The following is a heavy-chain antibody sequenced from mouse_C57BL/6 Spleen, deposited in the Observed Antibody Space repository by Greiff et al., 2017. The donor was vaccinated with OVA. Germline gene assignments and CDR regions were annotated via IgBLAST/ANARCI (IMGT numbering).Heavy chain of an antibody. CDR3: ARSSEPDY. Sequence: VKLQQPGTALVKPGASVTLSCTASGYTFTSYWMHWVQQRPGQGLEWLGNINPSHGGTNYTALITSTATLTVDKSSSTAYMQLSSLTSEDSAVYYCARSSEPDYWGQGTTLTVSS. CDR1: GYTFTSYW. V-gene: IGHV1-53*01. CDR2: INPSHGGT. J-gene: IGHJ2*01.